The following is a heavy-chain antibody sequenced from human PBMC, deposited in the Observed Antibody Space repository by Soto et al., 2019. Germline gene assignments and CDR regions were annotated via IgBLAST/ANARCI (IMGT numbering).Heavy chain of an antibody. CDR1: GFTFSSYG. V-gene: IGHV3-33*01. CDR2: VWYDGSNK. CDR3: ASSRGATDPFGL. J-gene: IGHJ2*01. D-gene: IGHD1-26*01. Sequence: PGGSLRLSCAASGFTFSSYGMHWVRQAPGKGLEWAAVVWYDGSNKYYADSVKGRFTISRDNSKNTLYLQMNSLRAEDTAVYYCASSRGATDPFGLRGRGTLVTVSS.